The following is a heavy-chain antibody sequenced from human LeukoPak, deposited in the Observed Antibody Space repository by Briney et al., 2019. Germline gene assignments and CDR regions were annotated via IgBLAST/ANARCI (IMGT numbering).Heavy chain of an antibody. CDR1: GFTFSSYG. Sequence: GGSLRLSCAASGFTFSSYGMHWVRQAAGKGLAWVALIWYDGSNKYFADSVKRRFTISRDNSKNTLYLQMNSLTAEDTAVYYCARDSYEIADDAFDIWGQGTMVTVSS. V-gene: IGHV3-33*01. D-gene: IGHD3-3*01. CDR2: IWYDGSNK. J-gene: IGHJ3*02. CDR3: ARDSYEIADDAFDI.